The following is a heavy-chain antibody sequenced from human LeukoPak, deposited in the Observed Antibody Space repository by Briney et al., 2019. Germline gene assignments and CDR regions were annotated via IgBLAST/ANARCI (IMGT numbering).Heavy chain of an antibody. D-gene: IGHD2-21*01. J-gene: IGHJ6*03. CDR2: IYPSGST. V-gene: IGHV4-59*10. CDR1: GGSFSGYY. CDR3: ARFPHMSYSYMDV. Sequence: SETLSLTCAVYGGSFSGYYWSWLRQPAGKGLEWIGHIYPSGSTNYNPSLKSRVTMSVDTSKNEFSLKLSSVTAADTAVYYCARFPHMSYSYMDVWGKGTTVTVSS.